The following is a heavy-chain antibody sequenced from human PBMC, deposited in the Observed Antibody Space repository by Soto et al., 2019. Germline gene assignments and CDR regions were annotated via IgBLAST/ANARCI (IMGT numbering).Heavy chain of an antibody. V-gene: IGHV4-31*03. J-gene: IGHJ3*01. CDR1: GGSISSRGYY. Sequence: QVQLQESGPGLVKPSQTLSLTCTVSGGSISSRGYYWDWIRQHPGEGLEWIGYISYSGTTNYNPSLKSRVTISVDTSNSQLSLKLSSVTAADTAVYYCARDHGPRGAFDFWGQGTMVTVSS. CDR3: ARDHGPRGAFDF. D-gene: IGHD3-10*01. CDR2: ISYSGTT.